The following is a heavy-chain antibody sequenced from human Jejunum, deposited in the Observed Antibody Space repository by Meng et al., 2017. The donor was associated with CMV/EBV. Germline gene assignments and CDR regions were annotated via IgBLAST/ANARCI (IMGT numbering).Heavy chain of an antibody. D-gene: IGHD1/OR15-1a*01. CDR3: ARVEQEMC. CDR2: INSDGSDT. J-gene: IGHJ4*02. CDR1: GFTFSSNW. V-gene: IGHV3-74*01. Sequence: ELQLVESGGGLVQPGGSLGLSCAASGFTFSSNWMHWVRQAPGKGLVWVSHINSDGSDTNYADSVKGRFTISRDNAKNTLYLQMNSLRDEDTAVYYCARVEQEMCWGQGTLVTVSS.